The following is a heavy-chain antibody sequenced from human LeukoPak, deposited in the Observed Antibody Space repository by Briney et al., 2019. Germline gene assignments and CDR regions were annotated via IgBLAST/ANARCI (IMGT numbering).Heavy chain of an antibody. Sequence: GGSLRLSCAASGFTFSSYAMMWVRQSPEKGLEWVSSITGSGDGTYYADSVRGRFTISRDNSKNTLYLQMNSLRAEDTAVYFCVKGFVHPTYYFEYGGQGTLVTVSA. CDR3: VKGFVHPTYYFEY. CDR1: GFTFSSYA. CDR2: ITGSGDGT. V-gene: IGHV3-23*01. J-gene: IGHJ4*02. D-gene: IGHD3-10*01.